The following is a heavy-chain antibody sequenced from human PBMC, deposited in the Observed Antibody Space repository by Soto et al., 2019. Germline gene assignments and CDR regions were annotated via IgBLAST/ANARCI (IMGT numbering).Heavy chain of an antibody. Sequence: GGSLRLSCAASGFTFSSYGMHWVRQAPGKGLEWVAVIWYDGSNKYYADSVKGRFTISRDNSKNTLYLQMNSLRAEDTAVYYCARDVGYCSGGSCLLSYYMDVWGKGTTVTVSS. D-gene: IGHD2-15*01. V-gene: IGHV3-33*01. CDR2: IWYDGSNK. CDR1: GFTFSSYG. CDR3: ARDVGYCSGGSCLLSYYMDV. J-gene: IGHJ6*03.